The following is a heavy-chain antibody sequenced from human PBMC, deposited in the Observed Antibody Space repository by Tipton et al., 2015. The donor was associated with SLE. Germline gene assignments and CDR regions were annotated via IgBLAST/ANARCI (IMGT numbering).Heavy chain of an antibody. V-gene: IGHV4-39*07. CDR3: ARGWYSRNWEWWFDP. Sequence: TLSLTCTVSGDSLSSPIYYWGWLRQSPGKGLEWIGTIYYSGRTYYNPSLESRVTISVDTSKNQFSLRLSSVTAADTAVYYCARGWYSRNWEWWFDPWGQGTLVTVSS. D-gene: IGHD6-13*01. J-gene: IGHJ5*02. CDR2: IYYSGRT. CDR1: GDSLSSPIYY.